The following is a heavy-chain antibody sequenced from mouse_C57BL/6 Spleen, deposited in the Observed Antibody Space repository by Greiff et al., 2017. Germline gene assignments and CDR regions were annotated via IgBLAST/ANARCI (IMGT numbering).Heavy chain of an antibody. CDR1: GYTFTSYW. CDR3: AIWGTTVVATGYFDV. D-gene: IGHD1-1*01. J-gene: IGHJ1*03. CDR2: IHPSDSDT. V-gene: IGHV1-74*01. Sequence: QVQLQQPGAELVKPGASVKVSCKASGYTFTSYWMHWVKQRPGQGLEWIGRIHPSDSDTNSNQKFKGKATLTVDKSSSTAYMQLSSLTSEDSAVYYCAIWGTTVVATGYFDVWDTGTTVTVSS.